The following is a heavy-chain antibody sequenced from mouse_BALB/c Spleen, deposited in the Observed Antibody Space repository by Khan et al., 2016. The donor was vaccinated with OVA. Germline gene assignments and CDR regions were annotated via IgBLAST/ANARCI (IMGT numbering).Heavy chain of an antibody. J-gene: IGHJ4*01. CDR3: ARLYAMDY. CDR2: ISSGGNT. CDR1: GFTFSRFA. V-gene: IGHV5-6-5*01. Sequence: EVQLVESGGGLVKPGGSLKLSCAASGFTFSRFAMSWVRQTPEKRLEWVASISSGGNTYYPDSVKGRFTISRDNARNILYLQMSSLRSEDTAMYYCARLYAMDYWGQGTSVTVSS.